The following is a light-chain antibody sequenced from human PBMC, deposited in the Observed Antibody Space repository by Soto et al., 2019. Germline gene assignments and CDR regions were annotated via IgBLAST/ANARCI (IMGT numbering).Light chain of an antibody. J-gene: IGKJ5*01. CDR3: QQYGRSPLVT. CDR1: QSVSSSY. Sequence: EIVLTQSPGTLSLSPGERATLSCRASQSVSSSYLAWYQQKPGQAPRLLIYGASSRATGIPDRFSGSGSGTDFHLTIRRLEPEDFAMYYCQQYGRSPLVTFGQGTRLEIK. CDR2: GAS. V-gene: IGKV3-20*01.